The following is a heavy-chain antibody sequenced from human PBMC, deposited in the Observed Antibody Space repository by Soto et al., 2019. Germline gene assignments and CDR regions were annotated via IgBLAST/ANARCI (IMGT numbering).Heavy chain of an antibody. CDR2: IYYSGST. D-gene: IGHD6-13*01. V-gene: IGHV4-59*01. CDR3: ARGRHAAAGYYFDY. Sequence: SETLSLTCTVSGGSISSYYWSWIRQPPGKGLEWIGYIYYSGSTNYNPSLKSRVTISVDTSKNQFSLKLSSVTAADTAVYYCARGRHAAAGYYFDYWGQGTLVTVS. J-gene: IGHJ4*02. CDR1: GGSISSYY.